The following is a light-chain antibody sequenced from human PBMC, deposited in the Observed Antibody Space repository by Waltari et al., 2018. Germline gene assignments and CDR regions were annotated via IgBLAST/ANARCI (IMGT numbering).Light chain of an antibody. V-gene: IGKV3-20*01. Sequence: EIVLTQSPGPLSLSPGESATLSCRASQSVGSNYLAWYQQRPGQAPRLLNYGASSSATGIPDRFSSSGSGTDFTLSISRLEPEDFAVYYCQHYVRTWAFGQGTKVEIK. J-gene: IGKJ1*01. CDR3: QHYVRTWA. CDR2: GAS. CDR1: QSVGSNY.